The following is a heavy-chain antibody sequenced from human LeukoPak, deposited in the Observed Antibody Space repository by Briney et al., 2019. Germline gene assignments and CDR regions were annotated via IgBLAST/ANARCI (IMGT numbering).Heavy chain of an antibody. CDR1: AFTFSDYS. CDR3: ARDRLTSGSYFFDY. Sequence: PGGSLRLSCAASAFTFSDYSMNWVRQAPGKGLEWISYISGRGSTIYCADSVRGRFTISRDNAKNSMYLQMNSLRAEDTAVYYCARDRLTSGSYFFDYWGQGTLVTVSS. CDR2: ISGRGSTI. D-gene: IGHD1-26*01. J-gene: IGHJ4*02. V-gene: IGHV3-48*01.